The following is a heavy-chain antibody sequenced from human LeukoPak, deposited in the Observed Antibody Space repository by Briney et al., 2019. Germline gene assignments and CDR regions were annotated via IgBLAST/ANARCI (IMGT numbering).Heavy chain of an antibody. Sequence: ASVKVSCKFSGGSITNYAISWVRQAPGQGLDWMGRIPPLLDSTNYAPKFQGRVKITADKSTNTAFMELSSLTSEDTAMYVCTRLVAGGFDSWGQGSLVTVSS. CDR2: IPPLLDST. CDR1: GGSITNYA. J-gene: IGHJ4*02. V-gene: IGHV1-69*06. D-gene: IGHD2-15*01. CDR3: TRLVAGGFDS.